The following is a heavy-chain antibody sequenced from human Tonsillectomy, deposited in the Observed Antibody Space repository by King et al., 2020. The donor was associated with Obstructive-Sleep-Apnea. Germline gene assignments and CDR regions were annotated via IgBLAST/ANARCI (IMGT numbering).Heavy chain of an antibody. Sequence: QLVQSGGCLVQPGGSLRLSCSASGVTFSSYAMSWVLQAPGSGVEWVSAISGSGGSPYFADSVKGRFTISRDNSKNTLYLQMNSLRAEDTAIYYCAKDTTVTTFDYWGQGTLVTVSS. CDR1: GVTFSSYA. D-gene: IGHD4-17*01. V-gene: IGHV3-23*04. J-gene: IGHJ4*02. CDR2: ISGSGGSP. CDR3: AKDTTVTTFDY.